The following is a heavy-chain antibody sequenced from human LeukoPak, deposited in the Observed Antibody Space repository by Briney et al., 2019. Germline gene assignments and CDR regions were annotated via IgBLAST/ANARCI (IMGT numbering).Heavy chain of an antibody. Sequence: PGGSLRLSCATSGFTFSSYAMPWVRQAPGKGLEWVAVISYDGSNKYYADSVKGRFTISRDNSKNTLYLQMNSLRAEDTAVYYCARDRYSSSPEYYFDYWGQGTLVTVSS. CDR1: GFTFSSYA. D-gene: IGHD6-13*01. V-gene: IGHV3-30-3*01. J-gene: IGHJ4*02. CDR2: ISYDGSNK. CDR3: ARDRYSSSPEYYFDY.